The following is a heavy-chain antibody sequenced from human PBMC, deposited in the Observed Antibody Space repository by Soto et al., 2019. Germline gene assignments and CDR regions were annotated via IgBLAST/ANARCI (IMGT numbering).Heavy chain of an antibody. V-gene: IGHV4-34*01. CDR3: ARRIVVVPAASYNWFDP. CDR2: INHSGST. CDR1: GGSFSGYY. Sequence: SETLSLTCAVYGGSFSGYYWSWIRQPPGKGLEWIGEINHSGSTNYNPSLKSRVTISVDTSKNQFSLKLSSVTAADTAVYYCARRIVVVPAASYNWFDPWGQGTLVTVSS. D-gene: IGHD2-2*01. J-gene: IGHJ5*02.